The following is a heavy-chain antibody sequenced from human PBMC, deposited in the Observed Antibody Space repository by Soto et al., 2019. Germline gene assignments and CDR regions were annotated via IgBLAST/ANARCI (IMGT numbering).Heavy chain of an antibody. D-gene: IGHD6-19*01. V-gene: IGHV3-23*01. Sequence: SLRLSCAASEFTFSSYAMSWFRQAPGKGLEWVSAISGSGGSTYYADSVKGRFTISRDNSKNTLYLQMNSLRAEDTAVYYCAKDRSSYSSGCLNWGQGTLVTVSS. CDR3: AKDRSSYSSGCLN. CDR1: EFTFSSYA. CDR2: ISGSGGST. J-gene: IGHJ4*02.